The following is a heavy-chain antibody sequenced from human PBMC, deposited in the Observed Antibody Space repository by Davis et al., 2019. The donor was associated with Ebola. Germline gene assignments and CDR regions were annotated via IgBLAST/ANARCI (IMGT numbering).Heavy chain of an antibody. CDR1: GFTFRNYA. Sequence: GESLKISCGGSGFTFRNYAMHWVRQAPGKGLEWVAVVSHSEREKFYADSVKGRFTISRDNSENTLYLQMSSLTVDDTAVYYCVRAVFHEVLDYWGQGTPVTVSS. CDR2: VSHSEREK. V-gene: IGHV3-30*04. J-gene: IGHJ4*02. D-gene: IGHD3-3*01. CDR3: VRAVFHEVLDY.